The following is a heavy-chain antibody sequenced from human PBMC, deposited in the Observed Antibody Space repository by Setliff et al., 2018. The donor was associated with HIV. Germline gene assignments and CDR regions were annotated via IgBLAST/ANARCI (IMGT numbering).Heavy chain of an antibody. CDR1: GFTLSSYG. J-gene: IGHJ4*02. CDR2: ICYDGSNK. D-gene: IGHD1-1*01. CDR3: ARRGNLLEGRQLDS. Sequence: SMRLSCAGSGFTLSSYGMHWVRQAPGTGLEWVAGICYDGSNKYYADSVNGRFTISRDNSRNTLYLQMNSLRAEDTALYFCARRGNLLEGRQLDSWGQGTLVTVSS. V-gene: IGHV3-33*08.